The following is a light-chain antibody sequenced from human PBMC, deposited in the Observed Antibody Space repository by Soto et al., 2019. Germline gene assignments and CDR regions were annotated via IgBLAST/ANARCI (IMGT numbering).Light chain of an antibody. V-gene: IGLV7-46*01. CDR3: LLSYHGGPYV. CDR1: TGPVTSGHY. Sequence: QAVVTQEPSVTVSPGGTVTLTCDSSTGPVTSGHYPYWFQQKPGQAPTTLIFDTDKRHSWTPARFSGALLGGKAALTLSGAQPDNEAEYYCLLSYHGGPYVFGTGTKVTVL. CDR2: DTD. J-gene: IGLJ1*01.